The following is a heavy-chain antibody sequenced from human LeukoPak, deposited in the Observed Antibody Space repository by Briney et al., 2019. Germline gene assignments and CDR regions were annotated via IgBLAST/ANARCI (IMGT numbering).Heavy chain of an antibody. J-gene: IGHJ4*02. Sequence: GGSLRLSCAASGFTFSYYSMHWVHQAPGKGLEWVASITLSSNYISYADSLKGRVTISRDNAKNSLYLQMSSLRAEDTAVYYCARWADYGDNFDYWGQGSLVIVSS. CDR2: ITLSSNYI. D-gene: IGHD4-17*01. V-gene: IGHV3-21*01. CDR1: GFTFSYYS. CDR3: ARWADYGDNFDY.